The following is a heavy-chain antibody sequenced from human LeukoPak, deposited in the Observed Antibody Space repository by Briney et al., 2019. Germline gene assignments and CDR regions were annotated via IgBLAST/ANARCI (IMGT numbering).Heavy chain of an antibody. Sequence: PGGSLRLSCAVSGFTFSSYWMTWVRQAPGKGLEWVASIKEDGSEKYYEDSVKGRFTISRDNAKHSLYLQMNSLRDEDTAVYYCARHALNYDILTTVDYWGQGTLVTVSS. CDR3: ARHALNYDILTTVDY. D-gene: IGHD3-9*01. CDR2: IKEDGSEK. V-gene: IGHV3-7*02. CDR1: GFTFSSYW. J-gene: IGHJ4*02.